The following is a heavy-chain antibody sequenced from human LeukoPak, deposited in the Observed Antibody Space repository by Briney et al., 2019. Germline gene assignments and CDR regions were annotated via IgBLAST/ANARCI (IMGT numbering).Heavy chain of an antibody. CDR2: TYYRSKWYN. CDR3: AREQVIWSPPAHYYYYYGMDV. CDR1: GDSVSSNSAA. Sequence: SQTLSLTCAISGDSVSSNSAAWNWIRQSPSRGLEWLGRTYYRSKWYNDYAVSVKSRITINPDTSKNQFSLQLNSVTPGDTAVYYCAREQVIWSPPAHYYYYYGMDVWGQGTTVTVSS. V-gene: IGHV6-1*01. D-gene: IGHD1-1*01. J-gene: IGHJ6*02.